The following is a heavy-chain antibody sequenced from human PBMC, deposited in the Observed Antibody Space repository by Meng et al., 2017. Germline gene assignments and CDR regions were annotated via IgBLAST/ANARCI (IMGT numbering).Heavy chain of an antibody. CDR1: GFTFSSYG. J-gene: IGHJ3*02. CDR3: AREFSIAVAVADAFDI. D-gene: IGHD6-19*01. Sequence: GGSLRLSCAASGFTFSSYGMHWVRQAPGKGLEWVAVISYDGSNKYYADSVKGRFTISRDNSKNTLYLQMNSLRAEDTAVYYCAREFSIAVAVADAFDIWGQGTMVTVSS. V-gene: IGHV3-30*19. CDR2: ISYDGSNK.